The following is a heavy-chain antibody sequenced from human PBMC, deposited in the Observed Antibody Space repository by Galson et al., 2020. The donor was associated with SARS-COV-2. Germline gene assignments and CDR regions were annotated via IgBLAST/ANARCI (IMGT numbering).Heavy chain of an antibody. V-gene: IGHV4-34*01. CDR1: GGSFSGYY. D-gene: IGHD2-2*01. J-gene: IGHJ5*02. Sequence: SETLSLTCAVYGGSFSGYYWSWIRQPPGKGLEWIGEINHSGSTNYNPSLKSRVTISVDTSKNQFSLKLSSVTAADTAVYYCARGGVKYCSSTSCLKKSRGGVDPWGQGTLVTVSS. CDR3: ARGGVKYCSSTSCLKKSRGGVDP. CDR2: INHSGST.